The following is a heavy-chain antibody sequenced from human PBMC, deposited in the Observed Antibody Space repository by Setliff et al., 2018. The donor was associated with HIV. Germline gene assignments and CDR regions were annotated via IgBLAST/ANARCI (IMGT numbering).Heavy chain of an antibody. Sequence: SETLSLTCAVSGGSIRSSNWWSWVRQPPGKGLEWMGEIYHSGRSNYNPSLKSRVTISVDKSKNQFSLKMSTVTAADTAVYYCARVYDSSGYYFDFWGQGTLVTVSS. V-gene: IGHV4-4*02. D-gene: IGHD3-22*01. CDR1: GGSIRSSNW. J-gene: IGHJ4*02. CDR3: ARVYDSSGYYFDF. CDR2: IYHSGRS.